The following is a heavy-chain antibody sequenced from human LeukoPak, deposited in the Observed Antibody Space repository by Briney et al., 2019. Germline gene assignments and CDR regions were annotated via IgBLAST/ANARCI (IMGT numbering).Heavy chain of an antibody. CDR3: ARPRLFGYNYYYYGMDV. CDR2: IIPILGIA. J-gene: IGHJ6*02. V-gene: IGHV1-69*04. D-gene: IGHD3-3*01. CDR1: GGTFSSYA. Sequence: ASVKVSCKASGGTFSSYAISWVRQAPGQGLEWMGGIIPILGIANYAQKFQGRVTITADKSTSTAYMELSSLRSEDTAVYYCARPRLFGYNYYYYGMDVWGQGTTVTVSS.